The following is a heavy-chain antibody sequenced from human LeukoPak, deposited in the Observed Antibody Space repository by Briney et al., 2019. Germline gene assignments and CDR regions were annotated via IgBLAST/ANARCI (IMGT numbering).Heavy chain of an antibody. CDR1: GGTFSSYA. D-gene: IGHD6-13*01. V-gene: IGHV1-69*06. CDR2: IIPIFGTA. CDR3: ARDSGYSSSWDYTFDY. Sequence: GASVKVSCKASGGTFSSYAISWVQQAPGQGLEWMGGIIPIFGTANYAQKFQGRVTITADKSTSTAYMELSSLRSEDTAVYYCARDSGYSSSWDYTFDYWGQGTLVTVSS. J-gene: IGHJ4*02.